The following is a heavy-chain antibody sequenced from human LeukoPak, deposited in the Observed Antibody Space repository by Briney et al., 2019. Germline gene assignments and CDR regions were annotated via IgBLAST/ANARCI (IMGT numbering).Heavy chain of an antibody. CDR1: GYTFTSYY. D-gene: IGHD1-26*01. J-gene: IGHJ4*02. CDR2: INPSGGST. Sequence: GASLNVSCTASGYTFTSYYMHWVRQAPGQGLEWMGIINPSGGSTSYAQKFQGRVTMTRDTSTSTVYMELSSLRSEDTAVYYCAREGSSFDYWGQGTLVTVSS. V-gene: IGHV1-46*01. CDR3: AREGSSFDY.